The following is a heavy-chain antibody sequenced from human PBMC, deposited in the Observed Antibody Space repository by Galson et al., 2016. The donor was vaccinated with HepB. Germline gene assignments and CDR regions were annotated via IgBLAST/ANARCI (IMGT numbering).Heavy chain of an antibody. J-gene: IGHJ4*02. CDR2: ISSSSSYI. Sequence: SLRLSCAASGFSFRTYSMNWVRQAPGKGLEWVSSISSSSSYIYYADFVKGRFAISRDNAKNSLYMQMDSLTAEDTAVYFCARDNFDYADYVLDFWGQGTLVTVSS. CDR3: ARDNFDYADYVLDF. CDR1: GFSFRTYS. D-gene: IGHD4-17*01. V-gene: IGHV3-21*01.